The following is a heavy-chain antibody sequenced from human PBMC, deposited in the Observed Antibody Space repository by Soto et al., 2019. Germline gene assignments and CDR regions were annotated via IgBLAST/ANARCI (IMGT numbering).Heavy chain of an antibody. V-gene: IGHV4-61*01. CDR1: GGSVSSGSYY. Sequence: SETLSLTCTVSGGSVSSGSYYWSWIRQPPGKGLEWIGYIYYSGSTNYNPSLKSRVTISVDTSKNQFSLKLSSVTAADTAVYYCARGPHDSSGYDLYYFDYWGQGTLVTVS. D-gene: IGHD3-22*01. CDR3: ARGPHDSSGYDLYYFDY. J-gene: IGHJ4*02. CDR2: IYYSGST.